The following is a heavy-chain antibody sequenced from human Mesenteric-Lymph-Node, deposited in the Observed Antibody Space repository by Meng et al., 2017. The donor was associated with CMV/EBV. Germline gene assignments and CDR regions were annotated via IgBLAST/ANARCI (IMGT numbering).Heavy chain of an antibody. Sequence: GGSLRLSCAASGFGFSTYWMSWVRQAPGKGLEWVSSITSSSSYIFYADSVKGRFTISRDNAKNSLYLQMNSLRAEDTAVYYCARITGKYRDSWGQGTLVTVSS. D-gene: IGHD1-14*01. J-gene: IGHJ4*02. CDR2: ITSSSSYI. CDR1: GFGFSTYW. CDR3: ARITGKYRDS. V-gene: IGHV3-21*01.